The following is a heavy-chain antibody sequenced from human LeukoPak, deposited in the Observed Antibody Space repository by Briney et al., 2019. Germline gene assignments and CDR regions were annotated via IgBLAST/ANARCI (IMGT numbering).Heavy chain of an antibody. V-gene: IGHV1-69*05. CDR1: GYTFTSYD. Sequence: SVKVSCKACGYTFTSYDINWVRQAPGQGLEWMGRIIPIFGTANYAQKFQGRVTITTDESTSTAYMELSSLRSVDTAVYYCARARTGYPYYYYMDVWGKGTTVTVSS. D-gene: IGHD6-13*01. CDR2: IIPIFGTA. CDR3: ARARTGYPYYYYMDV. J-gene: IGHJ6*03.